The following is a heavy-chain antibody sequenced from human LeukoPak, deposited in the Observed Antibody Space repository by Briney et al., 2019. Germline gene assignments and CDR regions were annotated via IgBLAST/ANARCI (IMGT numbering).Heavy chain of an antibody. J-gene: IGHJ4*02. D-gene: IGHD5-18*01. V-gene: IGHV1-69*05. Sequence: WASVKVSCKASGGTFSSYAISWVRQAPGQGLEWMGRIIPIFGTANYAQKFQGRVTITTDESTSTAYMELSSLRSEDTAVYYCARERGYSYGHGVYWGQGTLVTVSS. CDR1: GGTFSSYA. CDR3: ARERGYSYGHGVY. CDR2: IIPIFGTA.